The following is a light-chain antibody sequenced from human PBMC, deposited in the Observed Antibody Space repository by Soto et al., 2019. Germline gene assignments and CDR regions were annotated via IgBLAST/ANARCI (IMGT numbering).Light chain of an antibody. CDR2: EVT. CDR1: MRDVGAYNL. Sequence: QSALTQPASVSGSPGQSITISCAGTMRDVGAYNLVSWYQQHPGKAPKLVIYEVTKRPSGVPDRVSASKSGNTASLTVSGLRAEDEADYYCSSYAGSNNFVFGSGTKVTVL. V-gene: IGLV2-8*01. J-gene: IGLJ1*01. CDR3: SSYAGSNNFV.